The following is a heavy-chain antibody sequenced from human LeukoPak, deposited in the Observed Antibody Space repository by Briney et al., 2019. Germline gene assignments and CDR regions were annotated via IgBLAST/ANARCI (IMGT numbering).Heavy chain of an antibody. CDR1: GFTFSSSG. J-gene: IGHJ4*02. D-gene: IGHD6-13*01. Sequence: GGSLRLSCAASGFTFSSSGMHWVRQAPGKGLEWVAVISYDGSNKYYADSVKGRFTISRDNSKNTLYLQMNSLRAEDTAVYYCARPRYSSSWYELGYWGQGTLVTVSS. V-gene: IGHV3-30*03. CDR2: ISYDGSNK. CDR3: ARPRYSSSWYELGY.